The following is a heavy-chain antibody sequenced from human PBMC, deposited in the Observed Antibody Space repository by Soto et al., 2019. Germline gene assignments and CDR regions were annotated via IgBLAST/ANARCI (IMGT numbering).Heavy chain of an antibody. D-gene: IGHD4-4*01. CDR3: ARGNVPSTVKNYCYGMDV. CDR2: INSDGSST. Sequence: GGSLRLSCAASGFTFSSYWMHWVRQAPGKGLVWVSRINSDGSSTSYADSVKGRFTISRDNAKNTLYLQMNSLRAEDTAVYYCARGNVPSTVKNYCYGMDVWGQGTTVTVSS. V-gene: IGHV3-74*01. J-gene: IGHJ6*02. CDR1: GFTFSSYW.